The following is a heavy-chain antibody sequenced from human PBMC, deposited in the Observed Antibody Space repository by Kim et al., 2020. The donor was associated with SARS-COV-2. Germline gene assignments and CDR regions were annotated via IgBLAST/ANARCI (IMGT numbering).Heavy chain of an antibody. CDR1: GGSISSGGYY. D-gene: IGHD3-10*01. V-gene: IGHV4-31*03. J-gene: IGHJ6*02. Sequence: SETLSLTCTVSGGSISSGGYYWSWIRQHPGKGLEWIGYFYYSGSTYYNPSLKRRVTISVDTSKNQFSLKLSAVTAADTAVYYCARDGLWFGELLSGGGRQTGANYYFYYGMDVGGQGTTVTVSS. CDR3: ARDGLWFGELLSGGGRQTGANYYFYYGMDV. CDR2: FYYSGST.